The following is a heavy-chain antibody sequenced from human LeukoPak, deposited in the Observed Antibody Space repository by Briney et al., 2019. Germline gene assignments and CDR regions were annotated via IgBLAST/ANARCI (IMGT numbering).Heavy chain of an antibody. Sequence: ASVKVSCKASGYTFTGYYMHWVGQAPGQGLEWMGWINPNSGGTNYAQKFQGRVTMTRDTSISTAYMELSRLRSDDTAVYYCARVNTMRDAFDIWGQGTMVTVSS. CDR2: INPNSGGT. V-gene: IGHV1-2*02. J-gene: IGHJ3*02. D-gene: IGHD3-10*01. CDR1: GYTFTGYY. CDR3: ARVNTMRDAFDI.